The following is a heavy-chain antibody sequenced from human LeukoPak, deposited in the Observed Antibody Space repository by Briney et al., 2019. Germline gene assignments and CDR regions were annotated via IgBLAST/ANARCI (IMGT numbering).Heavy chain of an antibody. V-gene: IGHV4-59*01. CDR3: AARYCTSSSCHSNFDY. Sequence: SETLSLTCTVSGGSISNYYCTWIRQPPGKGLEWIGYIYYTGSTNHNPSLKSRVTLSVDTSKNQFSLKLSSVTAADTAVYYCAARYCTSSSCHSNFDYWGQGTLVTVSS. CDR2: IYYTGST. CDR1: GGSISNYY. D-gene: IGHD2-2*01. J-gene: IGHJ4*02.